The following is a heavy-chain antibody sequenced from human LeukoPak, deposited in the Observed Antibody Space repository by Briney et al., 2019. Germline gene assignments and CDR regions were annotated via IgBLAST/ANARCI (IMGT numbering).Heavy chain of an antibody. CDR3: ARDLYYYDSSGYYRGLDY. J-gene: IGHJ4*02. V-gene: IGHV3-23*01. Sequence: GGSLRLSCAASGFTFSSYAMSWVRQAPGKGLEWVSAISGSGGSTYYADSVKGRFTISRDNSKNTLYLQMNSLRGEDTAVYYCARDLYYYDSSGYYRGLDYWGQGTLVTVSS. D-gene: IGHD3-22*01. CDR1: GFTFSSYA. CDR2: ISGSGGST.